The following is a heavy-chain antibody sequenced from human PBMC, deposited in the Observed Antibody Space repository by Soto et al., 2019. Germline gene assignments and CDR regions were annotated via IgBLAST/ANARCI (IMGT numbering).Heavy chain of an antibody. CDR2: ISYSADKT. CDR1: GFTFNTYV. CDR3: ARRARTATTNWGAFDV. V-gene: IGHV3-23*01. Sequence: PGGSLRLSCAASGFTFNTYVTNWVRQAPGKGLEWVSTISYSADKTHYADSVKGRFTISRDNSRDTLFLQMNSLRADDAAVYYCARRARTATTNWGAFDVWGQGTMVTVSS. J-gene: IGHJ3*01. D-gene: IGHD1-7*01.